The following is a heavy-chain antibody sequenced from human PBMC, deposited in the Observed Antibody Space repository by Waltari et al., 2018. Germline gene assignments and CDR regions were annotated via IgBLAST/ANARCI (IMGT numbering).Heavy chain of an antibody. CDR1: GGTFSSYA. CDR2: SSPIFGKA. V-gene: IGHV1-69*01. D-gene: IGHD5-12*01. CDR3: ARGVTDGYNPPDY. Sequence: QVQLVQSGAEVKKPGSSVKVSCKASGGTFSSYAISWVRQAPGQGLEWMGGSSPIFGKANYGQKFQGRVTITADESTSTAYMELSSLRSEDTAVYYCARGVTDGYNPPDYWGQGTLVTVSS. J-gene: IGHJ4*02.